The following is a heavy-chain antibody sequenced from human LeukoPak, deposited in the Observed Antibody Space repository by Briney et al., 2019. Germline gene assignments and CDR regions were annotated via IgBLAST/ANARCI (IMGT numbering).Heavy chain of an antibody. V-gene: IGHV4-38-2*01. D-gene: IGHD4-17*01. CDR3: ARTVYGDSGGYSDF. CDR1: DYSISTDYY. CDR2: VHHSDSTY. J-gene: IGHJ4*02. Sequence: SETLSLTCGVSDYSISTDYYWGWLRQPPGKGLEWIGNVHHSDSTYYYNPSLKSRVTISVDTSKNQFSLKLTSVTAADTAVYYCARTVYGDSGGYSDFWGQGTLVIVSS.